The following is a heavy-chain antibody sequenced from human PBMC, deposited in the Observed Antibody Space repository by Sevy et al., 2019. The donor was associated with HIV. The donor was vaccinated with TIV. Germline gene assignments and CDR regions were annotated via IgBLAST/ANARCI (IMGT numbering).Heavy chain of an antibody. CDR1: GFTFNTHA. CDR3: AKALNPALESMLELRFPTLKGFDV. D-gene: IGHD2-8*01. J-gene: IGHJ3*01. CDR2: ISGPGSST. V-gene: IGHV3-23*01. Sequence: GGSLILSCAASGFTFNTHAMNWVRQAPGKGLEWVSVISGPGSSTYYVDSVKGRFTISRDNSKNILYLQMNSLRADDTAVYYCAKALNPALESMLELRFPTLKGFDVWGQGTMVTVSS.